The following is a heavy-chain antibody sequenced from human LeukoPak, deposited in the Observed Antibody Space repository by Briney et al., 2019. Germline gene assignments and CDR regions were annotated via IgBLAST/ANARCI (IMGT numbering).Heavy chain of an antibody. D-gene: IGHD2-8*01. CDR2: ITSTSRPI. CDR3: ARDFPDNALFDL. CDR1: GFTFTDYS. J-gene: IGHJ4*02. Sequence: TGGSLRLSCEVSGFTFTDYSMHCVRQAPGKGLEWVSYITSTSRPIFYADSVEGRFTISRNNAKNTVSLEMNSLRTEDAAIYYCARDFPDNALFDLWGQGTLVSVSS. V-gene: IGHV3-48*01.